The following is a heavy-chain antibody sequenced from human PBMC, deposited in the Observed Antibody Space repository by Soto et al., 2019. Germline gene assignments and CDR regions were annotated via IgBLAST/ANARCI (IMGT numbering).Heavy chain of an antibody. CDR3: ARELRDGYYFDY. CDR1: GYTFSSYH. J-gene: IGHJ4*02. D-gene: IGHD2-21*01. CDR2: ITTGSDRK. V-gene: IGHV1-46*01. Sequence: QVQLVQSGAEVKKPGASVKMSCKTSGYTFSSYHMHWVRQAPGQGLEWMAIITTGSDRKFYAEGFQGRLTMTRDTSTSTVYMELSSLRSEDTALYYCARELRDGYYFDYWGQGTLVTVSS.